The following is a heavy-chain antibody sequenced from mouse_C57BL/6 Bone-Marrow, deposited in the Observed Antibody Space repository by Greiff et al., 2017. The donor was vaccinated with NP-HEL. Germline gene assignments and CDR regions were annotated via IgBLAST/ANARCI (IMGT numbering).Heavy chain of an antibody. CDR3: AREENLWYYGSSSD. Sequence: EVKLMESGGDLVKPGGSLKLSCAASGFTFSSYGMSWVRQTPDKRLEWVATISSGGSYTYYPDSVKGRFTISRDNAKNTLYLQMSSLKSEDTAMYYCAREENLWYYGSSSDWGQGTLVTVSA. CDR1: GFTFSSYG. J-gene: IGHJ3*01. CDR2: ISSGGSYT. V-gene: IGHV5-6*01. D-gene: IGHD1-1*01.